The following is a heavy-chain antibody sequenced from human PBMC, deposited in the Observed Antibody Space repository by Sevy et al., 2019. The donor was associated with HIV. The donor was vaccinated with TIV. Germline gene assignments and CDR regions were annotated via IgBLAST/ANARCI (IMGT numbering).Heavy chain of an antibody. D-gene: IGHD3-3*01. CDR2: ISSSGEAK. J-gene: IGHJ6*03. V-gene: IGHV3-11*04. CDR3: ARDSSGEEFGFYYYYMDV. Sequence: GGSLRLSCAASGFNFRDFYMTWIRQAPGKGLEWVAYISSSGEAKYYADSVAGRFTISRDNAKNSMYLQMNSLRADDAAIYFCARDSSGEEFGFYYYYMDVWGKGTAVTVSS. CDR1: GFNFRDFY.